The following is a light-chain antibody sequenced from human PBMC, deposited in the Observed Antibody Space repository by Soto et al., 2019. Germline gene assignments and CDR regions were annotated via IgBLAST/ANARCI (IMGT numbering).Light chain of an antibody. CDR2: AAS. Sequence: AIQMTQSPSSLSASVGDRVTITCRASQGIGNDLGWYQQKPGKAPKLLIYAASSLQSGVPSRFSASGSGTDFTLTISSLQPEDFASYFCLQDYNYPRTFGQGTKVELK. V-gene: IGKV1-6*01. CDR1: QGIGND. CDR3: LQDYNYPRT. J-gene: IGKJ1*01.